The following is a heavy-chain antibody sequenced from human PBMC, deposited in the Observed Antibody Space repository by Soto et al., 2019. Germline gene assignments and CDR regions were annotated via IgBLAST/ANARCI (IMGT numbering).Heavy chain of an antibody. CDR3: ARVGPSHYYDSSGYYSPLDY. CDR2: IIPMFGTA. J-gene: IGHJ4*02. D-gene: IGHD3-22*01. Sequence: QVQLVQSGAEVKKPGSSVKVSCKASGDTFSSYAINWVRQAPGHGLEWMGGIIPMFGTANYAQKFKGRVTITAGESTSTVNMELSSLRSEDTHVYSCARVGPSHYYDSSGYYSPLDYWGQGTLVTVSS. V-gene: IGHV1-69*01. CDR1: GDTFSSYA.